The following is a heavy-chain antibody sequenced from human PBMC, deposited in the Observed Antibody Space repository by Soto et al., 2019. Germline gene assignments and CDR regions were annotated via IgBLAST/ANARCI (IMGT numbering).Heavy chain of an antibody. CDR1: GGSFSDYY. Sequence: QVQLRQWGAGLLKPSETLSLTCAVFGGSFSDYYWTWIRQPPGKGLEWIGEINHSGTTSYNPSLKSRLTIPVDTSNTQFSLKLISVTAADTAVYYCARNPIYHFFAGYYSVDYWGQGTLVTVSS. V-gene: IGHV4-34*01. J-gene: IGHJ4*02. CDR3: ARNPIYHFFAGYYSVDY. D-gene: IGHD3-9*01. CDR2: INHSGTT.